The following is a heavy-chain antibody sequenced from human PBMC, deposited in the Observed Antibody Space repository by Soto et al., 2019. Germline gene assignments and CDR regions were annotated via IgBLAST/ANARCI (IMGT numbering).Heavy chain of an antibody. Sequence: SETLSLTCAVYGGSFSGYYWSWIRQPPGKGLEWIGEINHSGSTNYNPSLKSRVTISVDTSKNQFSLKLSSVTAADTAVYYCARGRITIFGVVNDPPDYWGQGNLVTVSS. CDR2: INHSGST. J-gene: IGHJ4*02. V-gene: IGHV4-34*01. D-gene: IGHD3-3*01. CDR1: GGSFSGYY. CDR3: ARGRITIFGVVNDPPDY.